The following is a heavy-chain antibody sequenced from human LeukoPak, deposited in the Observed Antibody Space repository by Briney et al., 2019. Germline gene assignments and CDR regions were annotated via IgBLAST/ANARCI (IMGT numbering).Heavy chain of an antibody. CDR1: GFTFRTSG. V-gene: IGHV3-23*01. J-gene: IGHJ6*03. Sequence: GGSLRLSCAASGFTFRTSGMSWVRQAPGKGLEWVSAISGSGVSTYYADSVKGRFTISRDNSKNTLYLQMNSLRAEDTAVYYCASGGDSYYYYYMDVWGKGTTVTISS. CDR3: ASGGDSYYYYYMDV. CDR2: ISGSGVST. D-gene: IGHD4-17*01.